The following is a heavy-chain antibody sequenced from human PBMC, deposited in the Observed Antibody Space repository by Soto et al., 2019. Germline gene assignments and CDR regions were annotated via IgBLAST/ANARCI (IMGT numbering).Heavy chain of an antibody. D-gene: IGHD2-15*01. CDR3: ARQGGSGKD. CDR2: IYYSGST. Sequence: QLQLQESGPGLVKPSETLSLTCTVSGGSISSSSYYWGWIRQPPGKGLVWIGSIYYSGSTYYNPSLKSRVTISVDTSKNQFALKLSSVTAADTAVYYCARQGGSGKDWGQGTLVTVSS. CDR1: GGSISSSSYY. V-gene: IGHV4-39*01. J-gene: IGHJ4*02.